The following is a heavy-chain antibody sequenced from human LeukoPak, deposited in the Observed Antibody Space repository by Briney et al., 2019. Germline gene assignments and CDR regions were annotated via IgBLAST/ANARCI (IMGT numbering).Heavy chain of an antibody. D-gene: IGHD3-10*01. CDR2: ISSGGTYE. CDR3: AGDSTYYYDSGSSGPHYFDN. V-gene: IGHV3-30*01. J-gene: IGHJ4*03. Sequence: GGSLRLSCAASGFTFSNYAMHWVRQAPGKGLEWVSLISSGGTYEYYADSVKGRSTISRDNSKNTLYLQLNSLRAEDTAVYYCAGDSTYYYDSGSSGPHYFDNWGKGTTVTVSS. CDR1: GFTFSNYA.